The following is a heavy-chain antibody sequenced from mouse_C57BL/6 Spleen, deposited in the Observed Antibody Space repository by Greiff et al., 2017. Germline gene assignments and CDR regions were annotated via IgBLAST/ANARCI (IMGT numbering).Heavy chain of an antibody. CDR1: GYTFTSYW. D-gene: IGHD2-1*01. CDR3: ARASYGNYFDD. Sequence: QVQLQQPGAELVMPGASVKLSCKASGYTFTSYWMHWVKQRPGQGLEWIGEIDPSDSYTNYNQKFKGKSTLTVDKSSSTAYMQLSSLTSEDSAVYYCARASYGNYFDDWGQGTTLTVSS. V-gene: IGHV1-69*01. J-gene: IGHJ2*01. CDR2: IDPSDSYT.